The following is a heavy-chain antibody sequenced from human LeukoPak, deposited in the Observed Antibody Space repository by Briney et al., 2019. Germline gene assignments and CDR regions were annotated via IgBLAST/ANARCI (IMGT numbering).Heavy chain of an antibody. J-gene: IGHJ6*04. CDR1: GYTFTTYD. CDR2: MIPNTGDT. Sequence: ASVKVSCKTSGYTFTTYDINWVRQATGQGLEWMGWMIPNTGDTGYAQKFQGRVTLTRNTSISTAYMELSSLRSEDTAVYYCARDPYYGSGRYRYGMDVWGKGTTVTISS. V-gene: IGHV1-8*01. D-gene: IGHD3-10*01. CDR3: ARDPYYGSGRYRYGMDV.